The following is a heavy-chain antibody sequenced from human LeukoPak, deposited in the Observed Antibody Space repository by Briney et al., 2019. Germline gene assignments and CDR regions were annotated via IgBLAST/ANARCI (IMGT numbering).Heavy chain of an antibody. Sequence: GGSLRLSCAASGFTFSSYGMHWVRQAPGKGLEWVAVIWYDGSNKYYADSVKGRFTISRDNSKNTLYLQMNSLRAEDTAVYYCARSYYYGSGSSDAFDIWGQGIMVTVSS. J-gene: IGHJ3*02. CDR1: GFTFSSYG. CDR3: ARSYYYGSGSSDAFDI. CDR2: IWYDGSNK. V-gene: IGHV3-33*01. D-gene: IGHD3-10*01.